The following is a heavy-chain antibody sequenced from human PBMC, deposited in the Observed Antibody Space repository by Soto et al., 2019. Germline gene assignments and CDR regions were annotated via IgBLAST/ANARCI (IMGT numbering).Heavy chain of an antibody. CDR2: IYRSGST. J-gene: IGHJ4*02. CDR1: GGSISGSGYS. CDR3: ARGGYNGYHFMFDY. V-gene: IGHV4-30-2*01. D-gene: IGHD5-12*01. Sequence: SETLSLTCTVSGGSISGSGYSWNWIRQPPGKGLEYIGYIYRSGSTYYNPSLRSRVIISIDKSNNHFSLKLSSVTAADTAVYYCARGGYNGYHFMFDYWGQGALVTVSS.